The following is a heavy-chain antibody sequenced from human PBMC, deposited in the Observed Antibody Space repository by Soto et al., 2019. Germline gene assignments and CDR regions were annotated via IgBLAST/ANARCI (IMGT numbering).Heavy chain of an antibody. D-gene: IGHD6-13*01. CDR1: GGTFSSYA. CDR2: IIPIFGTA. V-gene: IGHV1-69*13. J-gene: IGHJ6*02. CDR3: ARDYEDAAGGLCYYYYGMDV. Sequence: SVKVSCKASGGTFSSYAISWVRQAPGQGLEWMGGIIPIFGTANYAQKFQGRVTITADESTSTAYMELSSLRSEDTAVYYCARDYEDAAGGLCYYYYGMDVWGQGTTVTVSS.